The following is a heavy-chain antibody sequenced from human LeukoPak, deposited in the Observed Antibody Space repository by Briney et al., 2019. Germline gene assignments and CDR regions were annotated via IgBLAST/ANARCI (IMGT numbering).Heavy chain of an antibody. V-gene: IGHV3-7*01. Sequence: GGSLRLSCAASGFTFSSSWMSWVRQAPGKGLEWVSNIKQDGSETYYVDSVKGRFTISRDNAKNLLYLEMNSLRAEDTALYYCARVDGSSSCPDYWGQGTLVTVSS. CDR2: IKQDGSET. J-gene: IGHJ4*02. D-gene: IGHD6-13*01. CDR1: GFTFSSSW. CDR3: ARVDGSSSCPDY.